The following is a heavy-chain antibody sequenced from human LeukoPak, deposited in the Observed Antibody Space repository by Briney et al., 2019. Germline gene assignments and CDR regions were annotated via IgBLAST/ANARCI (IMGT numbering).Heavy chain of an antibody. Sequence: AAVKVSCKSSGYTFNGYYMHWVRQAPGQGLEWMGWINTNTGNPTYAQGFTGRFVFSLDTSVSTAYLQISSLKAEDTAVYYCAREGYCSGGSCYSGELYYYYYYMDVWGKGTTVTVSS. V-gene: IGHV7-4-1*02. D-gene: IGHD2-15*01. CDR1: GYTFNGYY. J-gene: IGHJ6*03. CDR3: AREGYCSGGSCYSGELYYYYYYMDV. CDR2: INTNTGNP.